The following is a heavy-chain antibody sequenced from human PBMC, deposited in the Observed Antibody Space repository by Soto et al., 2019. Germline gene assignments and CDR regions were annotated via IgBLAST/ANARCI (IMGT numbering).Heavy chain of an antibody. V-gene: IGHV3-74*01. CDR2: INSDGSST. CDR3: AKTLEGPKPEELGTDY. D-gene: IGHD1-26*01. Sequence: GGSLRLSCAASGFTFSSYWMHWVRQAPGKGLVWVSRINSDGSSTSYADSVKGRFTISRDNSKNTLYLQMNSLRAEDTAVYYCAKTLEGPKPEELGTDYWGQGTLVTVSS. J-gene: IGHJ4*02. CDR1: GFTFSSYW.